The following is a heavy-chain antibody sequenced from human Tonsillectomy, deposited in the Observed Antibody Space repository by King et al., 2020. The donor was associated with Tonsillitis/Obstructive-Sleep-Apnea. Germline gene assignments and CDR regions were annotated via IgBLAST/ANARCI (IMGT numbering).Heavy chain of an antibody. J-gene: IGHJ4*02. D-gene: IGHD2-2*01. V-gene: IGHV3-49*04. CDR1: GFTFGDYA. CDR2: IRAKAYGGTT. CDR3: TSLTVGCSSTSCPDY. Sequence: QLVQSGGGLVQPGRSLRLSCTASGFTFGDYAMNWVRQAPGKGLEWVGFIRAKAYGGTTEYAASVKGRFTITRDDSKSIAYLQMISLKTEDTAIYYCTSLTVGCSSTSCPDYWGQGTLVTVSS.